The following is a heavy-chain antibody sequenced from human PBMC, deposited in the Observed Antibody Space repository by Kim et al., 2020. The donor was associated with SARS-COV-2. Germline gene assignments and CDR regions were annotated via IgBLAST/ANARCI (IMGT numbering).Heavy chain of an antibody. D-gene: IGHD6-13*01. V-gene: IGHV4-34*01. CDR2: INHSGST. CDR3: ARAGYSSSWYPNFHWFDP. Sequence: SVTLSLTCAVYGGSFSGYYWSWIRQPPGKGLEWIGEINHSGSTNYNPSLKSRVTISVDTSKNQFSLKLSSVTAADTAVYYCARAGYSSSWYPNFHWFDPWGQGTLVTVSS. CDR1: GGSFSGYY. J-gene: IGHJ5*02.